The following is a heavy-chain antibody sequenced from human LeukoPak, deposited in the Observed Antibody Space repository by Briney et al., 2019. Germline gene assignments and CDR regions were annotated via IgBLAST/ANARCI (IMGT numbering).Heavy chain of an antibody. CDR2: ISYDGSNK. J-gene: IGHJ4*02. Sequence: PGGSLRLSCAASGFTFSSCAMHWVRQAPGKGLEWVAVISYDGSNKYYADSVKGRFTISRDNSRNTLYLQMNSLRAEDTAVYYCGRSSGDFWSGYYLLDHWGRGTPVTVSS. V-gene: IGHV3-30-3*01. CDR1: GFTFSSCA. CDR3: GRSSGDFWSGYYLLDH. D-gene: IGHD3-3*01.